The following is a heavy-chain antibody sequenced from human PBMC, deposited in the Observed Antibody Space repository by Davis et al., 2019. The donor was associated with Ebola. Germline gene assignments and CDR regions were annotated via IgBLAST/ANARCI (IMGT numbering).Heavy chain of an antibody. J-gene: IGHJ1*01. CDR3: AKDPRRRGSWYDIPDQH. Sequence: PGGSLRLSCAASGFTFSSYGMHWVRQAPGKGLEWVAVISYDGSNKYYADSVKGRFTISRDNSKNTLYLQMNSLRAEDTAVYYCAKDPRRRGSWYDIPDQHWGQGTLVTVSS. CDR2: ISYDGSNK. CDR1: GFTFSSYG. D-gene: IGHD6-13*01. V-gene: IGHV3-30*18.